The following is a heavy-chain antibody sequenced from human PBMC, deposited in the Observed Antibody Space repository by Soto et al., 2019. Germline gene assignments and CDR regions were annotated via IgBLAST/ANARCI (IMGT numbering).Heavy chain of an antibody. J-gene: IGHJ5*02. V-gene: IGHV4-59*01. CDR3: ARDYYGSGNYDH. CDR1: GGSISSYY. Sequence: SETLSLTCTVSGGSISSYYCSWIRQPPGKGLEWIGHIYYTGSTNYNPSLKSRVTMSVDTAKNQFSLRLSSATTADTAVYFCARDYYGSGNYDHWGQGTLVTVS. D-gene: IGHD3-10*01. CDR2: IYYTGST.